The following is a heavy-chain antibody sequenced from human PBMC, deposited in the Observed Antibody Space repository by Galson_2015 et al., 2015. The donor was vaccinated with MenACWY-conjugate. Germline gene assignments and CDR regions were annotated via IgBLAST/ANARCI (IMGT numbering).Heavy chain of an antibody. CDR3: ARTGGYRFGDAFDF. CDR1: GGAFRTFS. V-gene: IGHV1-69*02. Sequence: SVKVTCKASGGAFRTFSISWVRQAPGQGPEWMGRIIPIVDVTDYAQKFQGRVTVTADKSTSTAYMELSTLKSEDTAVYYCARTGGYRFGDAFDFWGQGTMVTVSS. D-gene: IGHD2-15*01. J-gene: IGHJ3*01. CDR2: IIPIVDVT.